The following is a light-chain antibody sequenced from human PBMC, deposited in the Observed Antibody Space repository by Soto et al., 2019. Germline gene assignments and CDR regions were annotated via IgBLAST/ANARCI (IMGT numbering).Light chain of an antibody. Sequence: AIRMTQSPSSFSASTGDRVTITCRASQGISSYLAWYQQKPGKAPKLLIYAASTLQSGVRSRFSGSGSRTDFNLTNNCLQSEDFATYFCQQYYSYPLTFGQGTKVDIK. V-gene: IGKV1-8*01. CDR3: QQYYSYPLT. CDR2: AAS. CDR1: QGISSY. J-gene: IGKJ1*01.